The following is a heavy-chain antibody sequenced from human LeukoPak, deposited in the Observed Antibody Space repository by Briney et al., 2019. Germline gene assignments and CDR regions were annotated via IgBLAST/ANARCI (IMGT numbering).Heavy chain of an antibody. D-gene: IGHD3-3*01. J-gene: IGHJ5*02. Sequence: ATVKISCKVSGYTFTDYYMHWVQQAPGKGLEWMGLVDPEDGETIYAEKFQGRVTITADTSTETAYMDPSRLRSEVTAVYYCATEIRYGITIFGVVRIHNWFDPWGQGTLVTVSS. V-gene: IGHV1-69-2*01. CDR2: VDPEDGET. CDR3: ATEIRYGITIFGVVRIHNWFDP. CDR1: GYTFTDYY.